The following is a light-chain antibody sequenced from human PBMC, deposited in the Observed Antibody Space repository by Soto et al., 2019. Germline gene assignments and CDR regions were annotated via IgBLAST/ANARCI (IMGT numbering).Light chain of an antibody. CDR1: SSNIGSNT. CDR2: SNN. J-gene: IGLJ3*02. CDR3: AAWDDSLNGPL. Sequence: SVLTQPPSASGTPGQRVTISCSGSSSNIGSNTVNWYQQLPGTAPTLLIYSNNQRPSGVPDRFSGSKSGTSASLAVNGLQSEDEADYYCAAWDDSLNGPLFGGGTKVTV. V-gene: IGLV1-44*01.